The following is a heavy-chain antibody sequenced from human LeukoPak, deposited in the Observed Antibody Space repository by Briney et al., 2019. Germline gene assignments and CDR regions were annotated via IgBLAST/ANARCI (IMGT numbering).Heavy chain of an antibody. CDR3: ARDPVNGDYYYYYYFMDV. Sequence: SETLSLTCTVSGYSISSDYYWGWIRQPPGKGLEWIGSIYHSGSTYYNPSLKSRVTISVDTSKNQFSLKLSSVTAADTAVYYCARDPVNGDYYYYYYFMDVWGKGTTVTVSS. V-gene: IGHV4-38-2*02. D-gene: IGHD4-17*01. J-gene: IGHJ6*03. CDR2: IYHSGST. CDR1: GYSISSDYY.